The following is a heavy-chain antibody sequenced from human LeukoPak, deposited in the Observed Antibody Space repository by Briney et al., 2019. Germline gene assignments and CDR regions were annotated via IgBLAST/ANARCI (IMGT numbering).Heavy chain of an antibody. CDR3: ARAQNSGWLYYYYYGMDV. V-gene: IGHV1-18*01. Sequence: ASVKVSCKASGYTFTSYGISWVRRAPGQGLEWMGWISAYNGNTNYAQKLQGRVTMTTDTSTSTAYMELRSLRSDDTAVYYCARAQNSGWLYYYYYGMDVWGQGTTVTVSS. CDR1: GYTFTSYG. CDR2: ISAYNGNT. D-gene: IGHD6-19*01. J-gene: IGHJ6*02.